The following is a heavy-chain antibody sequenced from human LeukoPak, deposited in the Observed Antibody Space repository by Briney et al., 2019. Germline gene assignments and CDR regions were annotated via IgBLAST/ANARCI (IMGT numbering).Heavy chain of an antibody. D-gene: IGHD2-15*01. CDR3: ARDGCSGGSCPFDY. J-gene: IGHJ4*02. Sequence: SETLSLTCTVSDDSISDYYRGWIRQPPGKGLEWIGYFHNSGTSTYNPSLKSRVTISVDKSKNQLSLKLSSVTAADTAVYYCARDGCSGGSCPFDYWGQGTLVTVSS. CDR1: DDSISDYY. V-gene: IGHV4-59*12. CDR2: FHNSGTS.